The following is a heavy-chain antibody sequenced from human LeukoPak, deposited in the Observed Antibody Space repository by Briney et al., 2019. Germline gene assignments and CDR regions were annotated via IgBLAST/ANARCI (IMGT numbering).Heavy chain of an antibody. Sequence: ASVKVSFKASGYTFTSYYMHWVRQAPGQGLEWMGIINPSGGSTSYAQKFQGRVTMTRDTSTSTVYMELSSLRSEDTAVYYCARDRAKQLDVYYYGMDVWGQGTTVTVSS. CDR3: ARDRAKQLDVYYYGMDV. J-gene: IGHJ6*02. D-gene: IGHD6-6*01. V-gene: IGHV1-46*01. CDR2: INPSGGST. CDR1: GYTFTSYY.